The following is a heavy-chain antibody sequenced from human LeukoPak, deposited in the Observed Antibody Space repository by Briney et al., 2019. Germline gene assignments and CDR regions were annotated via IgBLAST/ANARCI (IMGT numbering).Heavy chain of an antibody. V-gene: IGHV3-66*01. J-gene: IGHJ4*02. CDR1: GFTVSSND. Sequence: PGGSLRLSCAVSGFTVSSNDMSWVRQAPGKGLEWGSVIYDGDNTYYADSVKGRFSLSRDNSKNTLYLQMNFLRAEDTAVYYCARDFFGGRRSGPGSFDYWGQGVLVTVSS. CDR3: ARDFFGGRRSGPGSFDY. D-gene: IGHD3-3*01. CDR2: IYDGDNT.